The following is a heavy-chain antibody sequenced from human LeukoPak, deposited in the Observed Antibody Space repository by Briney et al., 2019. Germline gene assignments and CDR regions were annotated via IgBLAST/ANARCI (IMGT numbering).Heavy chain of an antibody. CDR1: GGSITTYSDF. Sequence: SETLSLTCTVSGGSITTYSDFWRWIRRPPGKGLEWIGSISYSGVTHYNPSLKSRVTISVDTSKNQFSLKVSSVTAADTAIYYGARLLITASGGPSGMDVWGQGAMVTVSS. D-gene: IGHD3-16*01. CDR3: ARLLITASGGPSGMDV. CDR2: ISYSGVT. J-gene: IGHJ6*02. V-gene: IGHV4-39*01.